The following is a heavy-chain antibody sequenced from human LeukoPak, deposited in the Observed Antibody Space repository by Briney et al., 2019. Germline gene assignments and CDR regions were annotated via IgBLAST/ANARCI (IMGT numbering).Heavy chain of an antibody. J-gene: IGHJ4*02. Sequence: PSETLSLTCAVYGGSLSAYYWTWIRQPPGKGLEWIGEINHGGSTNYNPSLKSRVTISVDTSKNQFSLKLSSVTAADTAVYYCAGNYYGSGSYYSEDRYWGQGTLVTVSS. V-gene: IGHV4-34*01. D-gene: IGHD3-10*01. CDR1: GGSLSAYY. CDR3: AGNYYGSGSYYSEDRY. CDR2: INHGGST.